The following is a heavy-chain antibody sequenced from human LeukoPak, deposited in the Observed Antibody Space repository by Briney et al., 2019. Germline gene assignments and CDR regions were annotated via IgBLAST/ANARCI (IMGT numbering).Heavy chain of an antibody. V-gene: IGHV1-46*03. CDR2: INPSGGST. CDR3: ARGKGSYYYDSSVLI. Sequence: ASVKLSCKASGYTFTSYYMHWVRQAPGQGLEWMGIINPSGGSTSYAQTFQGRVTMTRDTSTSTVYMELSSLSAGDTAVYYCARGKGSYYYDSSVLIWGQGTIVTVSS. CDR1: GYTFTSYY. D-gene: IGHD3-22*01. J-gene: IGHJ3*02.